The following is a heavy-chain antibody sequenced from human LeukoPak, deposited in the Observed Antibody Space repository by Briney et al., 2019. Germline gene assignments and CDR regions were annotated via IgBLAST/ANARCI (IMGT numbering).Heavy chain of an antibody. Sequence: SETLSLTCAVYGGSFSDYFWSWIRQLPGKGLEWIGEINHSGSTNYDPSLKSRVTISVDTSKNQFSLNLRSVTAADTAVYYCARGPVYCSGGNCYAYFSDSWGQGTLVTVSS. D-gene: IGHD2-15*01. CDR3: ARGPVYCSGGNCYAYFSDS. J-gene: IGHJ4*02. CDR2: INHSGST. CDR1: GGSFSDYF. V-gene: IGHV4-34*01.